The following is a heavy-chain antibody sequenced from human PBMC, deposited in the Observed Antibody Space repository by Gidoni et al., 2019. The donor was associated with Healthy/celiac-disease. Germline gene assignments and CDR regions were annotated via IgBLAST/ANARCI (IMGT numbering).Heavy chain of an antibody. Sequence: EVQLLESGGGLVQPGGSLRLSCAASGFTFSSYAMSWVRQAPGKGLEWVSAISGSGGSTYYADSVKGRFTISRDNSKNTLYLQMNSLRAEDTAVYYCAKDSMDSSSPRYGMDVWGQGTTVTVSS. CDR2: ISGSGGST. D-gene: IGHD6-6*01. CDR3: AKDSMDSSSPRYGMDV. J-gene: IGHJ6*02. CDR1: GFTFSSYA. V-gene: IGHV3-23*01.